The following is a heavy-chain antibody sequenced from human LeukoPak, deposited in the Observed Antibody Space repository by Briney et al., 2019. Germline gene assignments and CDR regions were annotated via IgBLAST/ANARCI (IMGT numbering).Heavy chain of an antibody. CDR3: ARGWRGIAARGWFDP. CDR2: IYYSGST. J-gene: IGHJ5*02. Sequence: SETLSLTCTVSGGSISSGDYYWSWIRQPPGKGLEWIGYIYYSGSTYYNPSLKSRVTISVDTSKNQFSLKLSSVTAADTAVYYCARGWRGIAARGWFDPWGQGTLVTVSS. CDR1: GGSISSGDYY. V-gene: IGHV4-30-4*08. D-gene: IGHD6-13*01.